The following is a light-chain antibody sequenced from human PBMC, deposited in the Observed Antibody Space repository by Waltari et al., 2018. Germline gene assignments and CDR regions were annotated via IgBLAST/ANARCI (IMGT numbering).Light chain of an antibody. CDR3: QQHDNLPLT. J-gene: IGKJ5*01. CDR1: QDISNS. CDR2: DAS. V-gene: IGKV1-33*01. Sequence: DIQMTQSPPSLSASVGDRVTITCQASQDISNSLNWYQQKPGKAPKLLINDASNSQAGVPSRFSGSGSGTNFVFIISSVRPEDVATYYCQQHDNLPLTFGQGTRLEIK.